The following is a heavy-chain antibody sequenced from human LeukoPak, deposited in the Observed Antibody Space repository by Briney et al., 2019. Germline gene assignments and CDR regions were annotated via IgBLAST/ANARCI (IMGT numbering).Heavy chain of an antibody. CDR3: AINRGYYYDSSGLDC. Sequence: GGSLRLSCAASGFTFSSYAMHWVRQAPGKGLEWVAVISYDGSNKYYADSVKGRFTISRDNSKNTLYLQMNSLRAEDTAVYYCAINRGYYYDSSGLDCWGQGTLVTVSS. V-gene: IGHV3-30-3*01. J-gene: IGHJ4*02. D-gene: IGHD3-22*01. CDR1: GFTFSSYA. CDR2: ISYDGSNK.